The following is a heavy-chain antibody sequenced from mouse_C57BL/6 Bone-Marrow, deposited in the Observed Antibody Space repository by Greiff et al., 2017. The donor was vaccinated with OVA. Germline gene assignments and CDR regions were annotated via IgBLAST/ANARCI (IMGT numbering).Heavy chain of an antibody. CDR1: GIDFSRYW. CDR3: AREDYDGALGDFDV. J-gene: IGHJ1*03. CDR2: INPDSSTI. Sequence: EASGIDFSRYWMSWVRRAPGNGLEWIGEINPDSSTINYAPSLKDKFIISRDNAKNTLYLQMSKVRSEDTALYYCAREDYDGALGDFDVWGTGTTVTVSS. D-gene: IGHD2-4*01. V-gene: IGHV4-1*01.